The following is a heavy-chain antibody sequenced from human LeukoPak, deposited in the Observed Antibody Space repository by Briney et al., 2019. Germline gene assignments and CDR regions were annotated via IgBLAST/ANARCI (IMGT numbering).Heavy chain of an antibody. CDR2: TYYRSKWYN. V-gene: IGHV6-1*01. D-gene: IGHD3-10*01. J-gene: IGHJ5*02. CDR3: ARDLGTHYGSGSGYNWFDP. Sequence: SQTLSLTCALSGDSVSSNSAAWNWIRQSPSRGLEWLGRTYYRSKWYNDYAVSVKSRITINPDTSKNQFSLQLNSVTPEDTAVYYCARDLGTHYGSGSGYNWFDPWGQGTLVTVSS. CDR1: GDSVSSNSAA.